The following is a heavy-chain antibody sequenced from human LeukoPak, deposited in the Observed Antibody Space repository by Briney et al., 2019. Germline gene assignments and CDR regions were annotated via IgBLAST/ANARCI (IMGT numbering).Heavy chain of an antibody. CDR1: GGSISSYY. D-gene: IGHD2-21*01. V-gene: IGHV4-4*07. Sequence: SETLSLTCTVSGGSISSYYWSWIRQPAGKGLEWIGRIYTSGSTNYNPSLKSRVTMSVDTSKNQFPLKLSSVTAADTAVYYCARDCDLRGLPPWFAPWGQGTLVTVSS. CDR3: ARDCDLRGLPPWFAP. J-gene: IGHJ5*02. CDR2: IYTSGST.